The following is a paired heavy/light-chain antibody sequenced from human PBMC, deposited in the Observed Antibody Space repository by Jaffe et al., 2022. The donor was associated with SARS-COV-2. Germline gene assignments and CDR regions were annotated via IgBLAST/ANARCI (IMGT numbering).Light chain of an antibody. V-gene: IGKV3-11*01. Sequence: EIVLTLSPATLSLSPGERATLSCRASQSVGSYLAWYQQKPGQAPRLLIYDASNRATGIPARFSGSGSGTDFTLTISSLEPEDFAVYYCQHRSNWPLTFGGGTKVEI. CDR2: DAS. CDR3: QHRSNWPLT. CDR1: QSVGSY. J-gene: IGKJ4*01.
Heavy chain of an antibody. CDR1: GGSISSSSHY. D-gene: IGHD3-3*01. V-gene: IGHV4-39*01. CDR3: ARHRSGNRMGDFDP. CDR2: IYYGGTA. J-gene: IGHJ5*02. Sequence: QLQLQESGPGLVKPSETLSLICTVSGGSISSSSHYWGWVRQPPGKGLEWIGSIYYGGTAYYNPSLKSRVTISVDSSKNQFSLKLNSVTAADTAVFYCARHRSGNRMGDFDPWGQGTLVTVSS.